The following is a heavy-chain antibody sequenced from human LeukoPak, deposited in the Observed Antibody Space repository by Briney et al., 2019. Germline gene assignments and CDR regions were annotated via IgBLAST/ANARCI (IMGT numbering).Heavy chain of an antibody. CDR1: GFTFSSYA. CDR3: AKDSGDYYDSSGYYSNDAFDI. D-gene: IGHD3-22*01. CDR2: ISGSGGST. Sequence: GGSLRLSCAVYGFTFSSYAMSWVRQAPGKGLEWVSSISGSGGSTYYADTVKGRFTISRDNSKNTLYRQMNSLRAEDTAVYYCAKDSGDYYDSSGYYSNDAFDIWGQGTMVTVSS. J-gene: IGHJ3*02. V-gene: IGHV3-23*01.